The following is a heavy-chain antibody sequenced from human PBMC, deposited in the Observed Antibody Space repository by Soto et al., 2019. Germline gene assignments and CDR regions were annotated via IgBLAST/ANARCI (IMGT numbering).Heavy chain of an antibody. V-gene: IGHV3-30-3*01. CDR2: ISYDGSNK. CDR3: ARDHRIQLWSKITAYYFDY. CDR1: GFTFSSYA. J-gene: IGHJ4*02. D-gene: IGHD5-18*01. Sequence: QVQLVESGGGVVQPGRSLRLSCAASGFTFSSYAMHWVSQAPGTGLEWVAVISYDGSNKYYADSVKGRFTISRDNSKNTLYLQMNSLRAEDTAVYYCARDHRIQLWSKITAYYFDYWGQGTLVTVSS.